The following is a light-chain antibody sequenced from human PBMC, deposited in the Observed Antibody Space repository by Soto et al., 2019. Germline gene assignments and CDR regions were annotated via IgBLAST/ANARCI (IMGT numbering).Light chain of an antibody. Sequence: IVLTQSPGTLSLSPGERATLSCTASQNVDTKYLAWYQLKPGQAPRIIIFGASGRATGIPDRFSGSGSGTDFTLTISRLEPEDFAVYYCQQYGSLSWTFGQGTKVDI. J-gene: IGKJ1*01. CDR3: QQYGSLSWT. V-gene: IGKV3-20*01. CDR1: QNVDTKY. CDR2: GAS.